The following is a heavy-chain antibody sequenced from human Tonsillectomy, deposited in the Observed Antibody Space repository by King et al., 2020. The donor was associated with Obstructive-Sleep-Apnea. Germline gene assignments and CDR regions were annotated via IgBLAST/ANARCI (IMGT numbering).Heavy chain of an antibody. CDR3: ARHQDSSTWPPTDYYAMDV. Sequence: VQLVESGGGVVQPGRSLRLSCAASGFIFSSYGMHWVRQAPGKGLEWVAIIWHDGSNKYSADSVKGRFTISRDNSRNTLYLHMNSLRDEDTAVYFCARHQDSSTWPPTDYYAMDVWGQGTTVIVSS. D-gene: IGHD3-22*01. CDR1: GFIFSSYG. CDR2: IWHDGSNK. J-gene: IGHJ6*02. V-gene: IGHV3-33*01.